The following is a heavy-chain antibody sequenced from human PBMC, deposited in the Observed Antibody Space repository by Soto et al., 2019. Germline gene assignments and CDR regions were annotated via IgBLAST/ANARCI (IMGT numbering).Heavy chain of an antibody. CDR1: GFTFSSYA. D-gene: IGHD3-3*01. CDR3: AKDVPKLTIFGAGPVRDGHY. J-gene: IGHJ4*02. V-gene: IGHV3-23*01. Sequence: GGSLRLSCAASGFTFSSYAMSWVRQAPGKGLEWVSAISGSGGSTYYADSVKGRFTISRDNSKNTLYLQMNSLRAEDTAVYYCAKDVPKLTIFGAGPVRDGHYWGQGTLVTVSS. CDR2: ISGSGGST.